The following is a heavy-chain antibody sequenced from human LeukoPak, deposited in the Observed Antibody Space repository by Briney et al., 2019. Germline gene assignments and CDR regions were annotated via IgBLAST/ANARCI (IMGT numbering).Heavy chain of an antibody. V-gene: IGHV1-2*02. CDR1: QYTFTGYY. CDR3: ARDLFWTGYYYFDY. J-gene: IGHJ4*02. Sequence: GASVKVSCKASQYTFTGYYMHWVRQAPGQGLEWMGWIDANSGGTNYAQKFQGRVTMTRDTSISTAYMELSSLRSDDTAVYYCARDLFWTGYYYFDYWGQGTLVTVSS. D-gene: IGHD3/OR15-3a*01. CDR2: IDANSGGT.